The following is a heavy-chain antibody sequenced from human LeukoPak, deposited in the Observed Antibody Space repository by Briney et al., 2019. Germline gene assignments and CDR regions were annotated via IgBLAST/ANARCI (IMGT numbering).Heavy chain of an antibody. Sequence: QPGGSLRLSCAASGFSFSSYAMNWVRQAPGKGLEFVSSISGSGGTTYYADSVKGRLTISRDNAKNTLYLQMNSLRAEDTAVYYCARDGYSFGHDFDYWGQGTLVTVSS. CDR2: ISGSGGTT. D-gene: IGHD5-18*01. V-gene: IGHV3-23*01. CDR3: ARDGYSFGHDFDY. J-gene: IGHJ4*02. CDR1: GFSFSSYA.